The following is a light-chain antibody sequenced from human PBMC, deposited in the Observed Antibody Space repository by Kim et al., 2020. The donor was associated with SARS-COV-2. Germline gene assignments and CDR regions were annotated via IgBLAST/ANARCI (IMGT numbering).Light chain of an antibody. Sequence: DIQMTQSPSTLSASVGDRVTITCRASQSISNWLAWYQQKPGKAPKVLIYDAYNLESGVSSRFSGSGSGTEFTLTISSLQPDDFATYYCQQYDTHWTFGQGTKLEI. V-gene: IGKV1-5*01. CDR2: DAY. CDR3: QQYDTHWT. J-gene: IGKJ1*01. CDR1: QSISNW.